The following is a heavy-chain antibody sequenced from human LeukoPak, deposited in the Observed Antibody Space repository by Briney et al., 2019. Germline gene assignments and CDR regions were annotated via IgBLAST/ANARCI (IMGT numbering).Heavy chain of an antibody. J-gene: IGHJ4*02. V-gene: IGHV3-74*01. CDR1: GFTFSDYW. CDR3: ARDRGPRTGFMVREAYDY. CDR2: INTDGSIT. Sequence: GGSLRLSCAASGFTFSDYWIHWARQAPGKGLVWVSRINTDGSITNYADSVKGRFSISRDNAKNTLYLQMSSLRAEDTAVYYCARDRGPRTGFMVREAYDYWGQGTLVTVSS. D-gene: IGHD3-10*01.